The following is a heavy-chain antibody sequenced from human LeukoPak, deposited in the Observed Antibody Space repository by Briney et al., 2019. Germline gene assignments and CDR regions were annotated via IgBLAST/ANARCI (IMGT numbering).Heavy chain of an antibody. CDR3: AKGYNYGSWRVDY. CDR2: INAGNGNT. J-gene: IGHJ4*02. V-gene: IGHV1-3*01. Sequence: ASVRVSCKASGYTFTSYAMHWVRQAPGQRPEWMGWINAGNGNTKYSQKFQGRVTITRDTSASTAYMELSSLRSEDTAVYYCAKGYNYGSWRVDYWGQGTLVTVSS. D-gene: IGHD3-10*01. CDR1: GYTFTSYA.